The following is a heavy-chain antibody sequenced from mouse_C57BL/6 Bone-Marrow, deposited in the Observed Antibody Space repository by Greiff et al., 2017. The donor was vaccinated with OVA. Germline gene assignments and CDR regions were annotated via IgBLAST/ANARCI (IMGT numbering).Heavy chain of an antibody. CDR3: ASGDGYRGYFDY. Sequence: QVQLKQSGAELARPGASVKLSCKASGYTFTSYGISWVKQRTGQGLEWIGEIYPRSGNIYYNSKFKGKATLTEDKSSSTAYMELRSLTSEDSAVYFCASGDGYRGYFDYWGQCTTLTVDS. CDR1: GYTFTSYG. J-gene: IGHJ2*01. V-gene: IGHV1-81*01. D-gene: IGHD2-3*01. CDR2: IYPRSGNI.